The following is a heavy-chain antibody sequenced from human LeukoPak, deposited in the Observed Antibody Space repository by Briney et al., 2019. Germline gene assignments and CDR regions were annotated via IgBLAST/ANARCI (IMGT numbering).Heavy chain of an antibody. CDR1: GFSFNNYA. CDR3: AKDLRQLVPRDFRY. J-gene: IGHJ1*01. D-gene: IGHD6-6*01. Sequence: GGSLRLSCAASGFSFNNYAMSWVRQAPGKGLEWVSGISGSGTTTYYAGSVKGRFTISRDNSKNTLYLQMNTLRVEDTAVYYCAKDLRQLVPRDFRYWGQGTLVTVSS. V-gene: IGHV3-23*01. CDR2: ISGSGTTT.